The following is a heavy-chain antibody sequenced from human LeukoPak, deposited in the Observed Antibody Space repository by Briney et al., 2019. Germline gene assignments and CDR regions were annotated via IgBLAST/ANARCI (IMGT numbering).Heavy chain of an antibody. CDR2: IYYSGST. V-gene: IGHV4-31*03. Sequence: SETLSLTCTVSGGSISSGGYYWSWIRQHPGKGLEWIGYIYYSGSTYYNPSLKGRVTISVDTSKNQSSLKLSSVTAADTAVYYCARHGGNRWSGAFDIWGQGTMVTVSS. D-gene: IGHD4-23*01. J-gene: IGHJ3*02. CDR3: ARHGGNRWSGAFDI. CDR1: GGSISSGGYY.